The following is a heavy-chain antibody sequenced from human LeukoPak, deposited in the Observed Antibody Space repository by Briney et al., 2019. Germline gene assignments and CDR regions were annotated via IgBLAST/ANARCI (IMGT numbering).Heavy chain of an antibody. CDR3: ARVILTTGLPGNYYYYYMDV. CDR2: IIPIFGTA. V-gene: IGHV1-69*05. Sequence: ASVKVSCKASGGTFSSYAISWVRQAPGQGLEWMGGIIPIFGTANYAQKFQGRVTITTDESTSTAYMELSSLRSEDTAVYYCARVILTTGLPGNYYYYYMDVWGKGTTVTVSS. J-gene: IGHJ6*03. D-gene: IGHD4-11*01. CDR1: GGTFSSYA.